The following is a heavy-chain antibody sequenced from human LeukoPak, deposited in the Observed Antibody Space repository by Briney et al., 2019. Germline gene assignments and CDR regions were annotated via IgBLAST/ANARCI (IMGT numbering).Heavy chain of an antibody. V-gene: IGHV3-30*02. D-gene: IGHD4-23*01. J-gene: IGHJ4*02. CDR3: ARDDYGGLDY. Sequence: GGSLRLSCAASGFTFSSYGMHWVRQAPGKGLDWVAFIRNDGSNKYYADSVKGRFTISRDNSKNTLYLQMNSLRAEDTAVYYCARDDYGGLDYWGQGTLVTVSS. CDR2: IRNDGSNK. CDR1: GFTFSSYG.